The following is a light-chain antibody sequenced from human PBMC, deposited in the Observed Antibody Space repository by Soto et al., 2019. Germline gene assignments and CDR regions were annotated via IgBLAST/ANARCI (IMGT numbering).Light chain of an antibody. CDR3: CSYAGSVV. Sequence: QSALTQPASVSGSPGQSITISCTGTSSDVGRYNLVSWYQQHQGKAPKLMIYEGSKRPSGVSNRFSGYKSGNTASLTISGLQAEEEADYYCCSYAGSVVFGGGTKVTVL. V-gene: IGLV2-23*01. CDR2: EGS. J-gene: IGLJ2*01. CDR1: SSDVGRYNL.